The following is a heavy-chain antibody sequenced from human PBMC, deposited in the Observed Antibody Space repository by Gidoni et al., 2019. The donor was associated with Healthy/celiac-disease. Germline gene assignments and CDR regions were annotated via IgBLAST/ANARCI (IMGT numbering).Heavy chain of an antibody. CDR1: FTSYY. V-gene: IGHV1-46*01. J-gene: IGHJ4*02. Sequence: FTSYYMHWVRQAPGQGLEWMGIINPSSGSTSYAQKFQGRVTLTRDTSTSTVDMELSSLRSEDTGVYYCAREGILGYCRSTSCHAFLDYWGQGTLVTVSS. CDR3: AREGILGYCRSTSCHAFLDY. D-gene: IGHD2-2*01. CDR2: INPSSGST.